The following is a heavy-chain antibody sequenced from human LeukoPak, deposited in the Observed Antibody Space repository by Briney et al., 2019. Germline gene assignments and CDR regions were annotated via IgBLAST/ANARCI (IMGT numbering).Heavy chain of an antibody. CDR3: ARVFCLIVLLPAAFALVP. Sequence: ASVKVSCKASGYTFTGYDMHWVRQAPGQGLEWRGWMNPNSGGTNYAQKFQGRVTMTRDASLSTAYMELSRLRSDDTAVYSRARVFCLIVLLPAAFALVPWGEKTMVTASS. CDR2: MNPNSGGT. D-gene: IGHD2/OR15-2a*01. V-gene: IGHV1-2*02. CDR1: GYTFTGYD. J-gene: IGHJ5*02.